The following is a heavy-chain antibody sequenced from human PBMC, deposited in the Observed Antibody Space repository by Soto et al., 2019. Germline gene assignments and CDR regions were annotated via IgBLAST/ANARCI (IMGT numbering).Heavy chain of an antibody. D-gene: IGHD3-3*01. V-gene: IGHV3-33*01. CDR2: IWYDGSNK. J-gene: IGHJ3*02. CDR3: ARDSTPYYDFWSGPGYAFDI. CDR1: GFTFSSYG. Sequence: GGSLRLSCAASGFTFSSYGMHWVSKAPGKGLEWVAVIWYDGSNKYYADSVKGRFTISRDNAKNSLYLQMNSLRAEDTAVYYCARDSTPYYDFWSGPGYAFDIWGQGTMVTVSS.